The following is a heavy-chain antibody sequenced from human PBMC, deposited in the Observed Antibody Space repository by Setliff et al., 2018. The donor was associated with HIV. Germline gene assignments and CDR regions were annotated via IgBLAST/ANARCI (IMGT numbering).Heavy chain of an antibody. CDR3: ARLRITMIMMLNYFDY. CDR2: ISYSGST. D-gene: IGHD3-22*01. V-gene: IGHV4-31*03. J-gene: IGHJ4*02. CDR1: GGSISSDGHY. Sequence: PSETLSLTCTVSGGSISSDGHYWSWIRQHPGKGLEWIGYISYSGSTYYNPSLKSRVTISVDTSKNQFSLRLTSVTAADTAVYFCARLRITMIMMLNYFDYWGQGTLVTVSS.